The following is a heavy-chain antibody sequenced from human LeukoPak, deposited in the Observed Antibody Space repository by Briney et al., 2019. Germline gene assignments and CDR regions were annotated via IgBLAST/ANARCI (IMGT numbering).Heavy chain of an antibody. CDR1: GGSSSSYY. CDR2: IYYSGST. Sequence: SETLSLTCTVPGGSSSSYYWSWIRQPPGKGLEWIGYIYYSGSTNYNPSLRRRVTISVDTSRNQFSLQLNSVTAADTAVYYCSRTPAGPPYYYMDVWGKGTTVTVSS. J-gene: IGHJ6*03. D-gene: IGHD6-13*01. CDR3: SRTPAGPPYYYMDV. V-gene: IGHV4-59*01.